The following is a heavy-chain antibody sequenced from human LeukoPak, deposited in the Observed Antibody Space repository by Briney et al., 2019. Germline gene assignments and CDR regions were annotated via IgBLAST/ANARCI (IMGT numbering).Heavy chain of an antibody. J-gene: IGHJ5*02. D-gene: IGHD3-3*01. Sequence: SETLSLTCTVSGGSISSISYYGGWIRQPPGKGLEWIGSIYYSGSTYYNPSLKSRVTISVDTSKNQFSLKLSSVTAADTAVYYCARGVGYDFSSGSNWFDPWGQGTLVTVSS. CDR3: ARGVGYDFSSGSNWFDP. CDR1: GGSISSISYY. CDR2: IYYSGST. V-gene: IGHV4-39*01.